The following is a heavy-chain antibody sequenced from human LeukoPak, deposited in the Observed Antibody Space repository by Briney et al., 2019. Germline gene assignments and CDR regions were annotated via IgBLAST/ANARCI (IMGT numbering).Heavy chain of an antibody. Sequence: TLSLTHAFPRHSISGGGYEWGWIRVDPGKGIKWIGYIYYSGSTYYNPSLKSRVSISVDTSKNQFSLKLNSVTAADTAVYYCARDSITIPVVTRIWYFDLWGRGTLVTVSS. CDR3: ARDSITIPVVTRIWYFDL. CDR1: RHSISGGGYE. CDR2: IYYSGST. J-gene: IGHJ2*01. D-gene: IGHD4-23*01. V-gene: IGHV4-31*11.